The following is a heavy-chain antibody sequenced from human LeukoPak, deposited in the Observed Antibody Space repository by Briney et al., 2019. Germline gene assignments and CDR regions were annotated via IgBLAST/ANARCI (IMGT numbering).Heavy chain of an antibody. CDR1: GFPLSSHG. V-gene: IGHV3-30*02. Sequence: PGGSLRLSCVASGFPLSSHGMHWVRQAPDKGLEWVSFIQYDEGNKFYADSVRGRFTISRDISENTLYLQMNSLRAEDTAVYFCAKDNPVLDDSGQGTLVTVSS. CDR2: IQYDEGNK. CDR3: AKDNPVLDD. D-gene: IGHD3-10*02. J-gene: IGHJ4*02.